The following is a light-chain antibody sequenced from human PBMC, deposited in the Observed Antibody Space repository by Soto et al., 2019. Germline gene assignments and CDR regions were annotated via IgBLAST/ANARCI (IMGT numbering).Light chain of an antibody. V-gene: IGKV1-12*01. CDR1: QGVSTW. Sequence: DIQMTQSPSSVSASVGDTVTITCRASQGVSTWLAWYQQKPGKAPKLLIYAASTLQTGVPSRFSGTGSETDFTLTISSLQPEDFATYFCQQANSFPITFGQGTRLEVK. CDR2: AAS. J-gene: IGKJ5*01. CDR3: QQANSFPIT.